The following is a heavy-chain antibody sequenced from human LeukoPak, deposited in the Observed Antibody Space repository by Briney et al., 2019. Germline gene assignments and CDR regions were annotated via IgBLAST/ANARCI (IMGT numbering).Heavy chain of an antibody. J-gene: IGHJ4*02. CDR2: IIPIFGTA. Sequence: SVKVSCKASGGTFSSYAISWVRQAPGQGLEWMGRIIPIFGTANYAQKFQGRVTITTDESTSTAYMELRSLRCEDTAVYYCARDQYDSSGYYYYWGQGTLVTVSS. CDR3: ARDQYDSSGYYYY. D-gene: IGHD3-22*01. CDR1: GGTFSSYA. V-gene: IGHV1-69*05.